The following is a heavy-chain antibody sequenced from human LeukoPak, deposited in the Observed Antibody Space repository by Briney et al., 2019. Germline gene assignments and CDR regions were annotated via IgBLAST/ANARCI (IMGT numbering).Heavy chain of an antibody. D-gene: IGHD6-19*01. CDR1: AFTFSSYG. J-gene: IGHJ6*02. Sequence: GRSLRLSCAASAFTFSSYGMHWVRQAPGKGLEWVAVIWYDGSNEDYADSVKGRFTISRDNSKNTLYLQMSSLRAEDTAVYYCARDRVRAVAGSGGRYYYYGMDVWGQGTTVTVSS. CDR3: ARDRVRAVAGSGGRYYYYGMDV. CDR2: IWYDGSNE. V-gene: IGHV3-33*01.